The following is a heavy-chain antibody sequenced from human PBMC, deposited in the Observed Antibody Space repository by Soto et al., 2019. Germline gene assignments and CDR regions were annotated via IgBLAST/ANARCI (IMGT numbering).Heavy chain of an antibody. V-gene: IGHV3-23*01. D-gene: IGHD2-2*01. CDR3: AKGKDCSSTSCYGRFDY. Sequence: GGSVGLSCAASGVTFSGYAMRWVRQGPGKGLEWVSAISGSGGSTYYADSVKGRFTISRDNSKNTLYLQMHSLRAEDTAVYYCAKGKDCSSTSCYGRFDYWGQGTLVTVSS. J-gene: IGHJ4*02. CDR2: ISGSGGST. CDR1: GVTFSGYA.